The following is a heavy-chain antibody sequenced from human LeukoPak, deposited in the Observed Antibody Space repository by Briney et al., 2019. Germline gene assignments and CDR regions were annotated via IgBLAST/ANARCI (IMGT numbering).Heavy chain of an antibody. CDR3: ARLLETTVTTGYYYYYMDV. V-gene: IGHV1-69*13. Sequence: SVKVSCKASGGTFSSYAISWVRQAPGQGLEWMGGIIPIFGTANYAQKFQGRVPITADESTSTAYMELSSLRSEDTAVYYCARLLETTVTTGYYYYYMDVWGKGTTVTVSS. CDR2: IIPIFGTA. J-gene: IGHJ6*03. CDR1: GGTFSSYA. D-gene: IGHD4-11*01.